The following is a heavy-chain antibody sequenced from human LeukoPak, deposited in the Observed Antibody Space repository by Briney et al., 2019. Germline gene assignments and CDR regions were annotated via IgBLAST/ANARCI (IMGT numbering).Heavy chain of an antibody. D-gene: IGHD3-10*01. CDR2: IYHSGST. Sequence: SETLSLTCAVSGGSISSGCYSWSWIRQPPGKGLEWIGYIYHSGSTYYNPSLKSRVTISVDRSKNQFSLKLSSVTAADTAVYYCARASTYYYGSGSYYFDYWGQGTLVTVSS. J-gene: IGHJ4*02. CDR3: ARASTYYYGSGSYYFDY. CDR1: GGSISSGCYS. V-gene: IGHV4-30-2*01.